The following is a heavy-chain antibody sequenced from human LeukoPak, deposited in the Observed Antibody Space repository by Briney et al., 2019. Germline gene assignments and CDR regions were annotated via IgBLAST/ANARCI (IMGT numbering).Heavy chain of an antibody. Sequence: ASVKVSCKASGYTFTSYDINWVRQATGQGLEWMGWMNPKSGNTGSAQRFQGRVTMTRDTSISTAYMELSSLRSEDTAVYYCARVWGAIDYWGQGTLVTVSS. V-gene: IGHV1-8*01. CDR2: MNPKSGNT. J-gene: IGHJ4*02. CDR3: ARVWGAIDY. CDR1: GYTFTSYD. D-gene: IGHD1-26*01.